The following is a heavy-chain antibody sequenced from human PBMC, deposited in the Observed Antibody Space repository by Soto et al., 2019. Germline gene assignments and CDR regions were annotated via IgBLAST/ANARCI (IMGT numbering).Heavy chain of an antibody. Sequence: EVQLVESGGDFVQPGGSLRLSCEASGFTFSAFWMHWVRHVPGEGLMWISRTNNDGASSEYADSVKGRFSVSRDNAKNTMFLHMTGLRAEDTAVYYCAIDDLRRNEALDIWGQGTVVTVSS. D-gene: IGHD2-21*01. J-gene: IGHJ3*02. CDR1: GFTFSAFW. CDR3: AIDDLRRNEALDI. V-gene: IGHV3-74*01. CDR2: TNNDGASS.